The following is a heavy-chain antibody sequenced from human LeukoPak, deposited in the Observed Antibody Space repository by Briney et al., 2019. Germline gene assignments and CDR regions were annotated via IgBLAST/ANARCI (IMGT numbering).Heavy chain of an antibody. J-gene: IGHJ4*02. CDR2: ISSSGSTI. V-gene: IGHV3-48*03. Sequence: PGGSLRLSCAASGFTFSSYEMNWVRQAPGKGLEWVSYISSSGSTIYYADSVKGRFTISRDNAKNSLCLQMNSLRAEDTAVYYCGRAYGAGSCDYWGQGTLVTVSS. CDR1: GFTFSSYE. D-gene: IGHD3-10*01. CDR3: GRAYGAGSCDY.